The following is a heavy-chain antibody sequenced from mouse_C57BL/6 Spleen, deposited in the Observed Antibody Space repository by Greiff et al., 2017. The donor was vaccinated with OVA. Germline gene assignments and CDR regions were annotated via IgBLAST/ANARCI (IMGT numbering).Heavy chain of an antibody. CDR2: INYDGSST. Sequence: EVKVVESEGGLVQPGRSMKLSCTASGFTFSDYYMAWVRQVPEKGLEWVANINYDGSSTYYLDSLKSRFIILRDNAKNVLYLQMSSLKSEDTATYYCARDGNSWYFDVWGTGTTVTVSS. D-gene: IGHD2-1*01. CDR3: ARDGNSWYFDV. J-gene: IGHJ1*03. V-gene: IGHV5-16*01. CDR1: GFTFSDYY.